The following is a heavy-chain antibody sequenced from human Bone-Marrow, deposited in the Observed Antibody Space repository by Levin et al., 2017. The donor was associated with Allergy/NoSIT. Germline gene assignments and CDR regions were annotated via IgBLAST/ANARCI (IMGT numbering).Heavy chain of an antibody. CDR3: TTQLRSNYRGDFDY. V-gene: IGHV3-15*01. CDR2: IKSKTDGGTT. J-gene: IGHJ4*02. Sequence: GESLKISCAASGFTFSNAWMSWVRQAPGKGLEWVGRIKSKTDGGTTDYAAPVKGRFTISRDDSKNTLYLQMNSLKTEDTAVYYCTTQLRSNYRGDFDYWGQGTLVTVSS. CDR1: GFTFSNAW. D-gene: IGHD5-24*01.